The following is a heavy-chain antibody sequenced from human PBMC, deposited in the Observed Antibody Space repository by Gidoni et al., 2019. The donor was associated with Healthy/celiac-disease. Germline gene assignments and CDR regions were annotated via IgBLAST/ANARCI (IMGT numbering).Heavy chain of an antibody. CDR3: ARVSTSRNLVNCGGDCYPVG. CDR2: INSDGSST. V-gene: IGHV3-74*01. CDR1: GFTFSSYW. D-gene: IGHD2-21*02. Sequence: EVQLVESGGGLVQPGGSLRLSCAASGFTFSSYWMHWVRQAPGKGLVWVSRINSDGSSTSYADSVKGRFTISRDNAKNTLYLQMNSLRAEDTAVYYCARVSTSRNLVNCGGDCYPVGWGQGTLVTVSS. J-gene: IGHJ4*02.